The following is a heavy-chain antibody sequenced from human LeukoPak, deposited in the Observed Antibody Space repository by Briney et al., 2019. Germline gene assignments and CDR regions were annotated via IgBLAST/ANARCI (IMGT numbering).Heavy chain of an antibody. CDR1: GFTVSGNY. V-gene: IGHV3-66*01. Sequence: GGSLRLSCAASGFTVSGNYMSWVRQAPGKGLEWVSIIYSGGSAYYADSVKGRFTISRDNSKNTLYLQMNSLRAEDTAVYYCAREGPTAALYDYWGQGTLVTVSS. D-gene: IGHD2-8*01. J-gene: IGHJ4*02. CDR3: AREGPTAALYDY. CDR2: IYSGGSA.